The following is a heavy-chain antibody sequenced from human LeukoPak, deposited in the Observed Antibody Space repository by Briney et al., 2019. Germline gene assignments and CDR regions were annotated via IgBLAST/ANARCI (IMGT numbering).Heavy chain of an antibody. CDR1: GYTFTSYG. Sequence: ASVKVSCKASGYTFTSYGISWVRQAPGQGLEWMGWISAYNGNTNYAQKLQGRVTMTTDTSTGTAYMELRSLRSGDTAVYYCAKDNYDSSGYYYDYYFDYWGQGTLVTVSS. J-gene: IGHJ4*02. D-gene: IGHD3-22*01. V-gene: IGHV1-18*01. CDR3: AKDNYDSSGYYYDYYFDY. CDR2: ISAYNGNT.